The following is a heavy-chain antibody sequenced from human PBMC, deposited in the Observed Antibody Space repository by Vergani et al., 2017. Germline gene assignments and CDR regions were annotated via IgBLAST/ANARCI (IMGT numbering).Heavy chain of an antibody. V-gene: IGHV3-23*01. CDR3: ARLAYDTTPYLQGGYDC. CDR2: ISARYPST. CDR1: GFTFSACP. J-gene: IGHJ4*02. Sequence: EVQLLQSGGGVIQPGGSVRLSCAASGFTFSACPMTWVRQAPGKGLEWVSAISARYPSTYYADSVKDRFTISRDNSKNMLYLQMSSLRAEDTAVYYCARLAYDTTPYLQGGYDCWGQGTLVSVSS. D-gene: IGHD3-22*01.